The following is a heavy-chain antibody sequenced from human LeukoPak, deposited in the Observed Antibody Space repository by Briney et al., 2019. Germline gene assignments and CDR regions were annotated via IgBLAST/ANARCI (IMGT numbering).Heavy chain of an antibody. D-gene: IGHD3-10*01. V-gene: IGHV4-30-2*01. CDR1: GGSISSGGYS. J-gene: IGHJ4*02. Sequence: KPSETLSLTCAVSGGSISSGGYSWSWIRQPPGKGLEWIGYIYLSGSTNYNPSLKSRVTISVDTSKNQFSLKLSSVTAADTAVYYCARALGSGSYSPGVYWGQGTLVTVSS. CDR3: ARALGSGSYSPGVY. CDR2: IYLSGST.